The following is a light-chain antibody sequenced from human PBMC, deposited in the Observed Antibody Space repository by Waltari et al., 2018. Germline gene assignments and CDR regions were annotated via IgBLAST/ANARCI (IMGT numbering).Light chain of an antibody. CDR2: AVS. V-gene: IGLV2-23*02. CDR3: SSYAGSSKGV. J-gene: IGLJ2*01. Sequence: QSALTQPASVSGSPGQSITISCTGTSSDVGNYKRVPWYQQHQGKAPKLMIYAVSKRPSGVSDRFSGSKSGDMASLTISGLQPEDEAEYFCSSYAGSSKGVFGGGTKVTVL. CDR1: SSDVGNYKR.